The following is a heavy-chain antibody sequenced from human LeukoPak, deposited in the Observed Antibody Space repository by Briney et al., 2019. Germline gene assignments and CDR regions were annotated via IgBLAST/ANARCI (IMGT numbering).Heavy chain of an antibody. CDR1: GFTFSSYS. Sequence: GGSLRLSCAASGFTFSSYSMNWVRQAPGKGLEWVSSISSGSSYIYYADSVKGRFTISRDNAKNSLYLQMNSLRAEDTAVYYCAKDSGGMTAFDIWGQGTTVTVSS. D-gene: IGHD3-10*01. J-gene: IGHJ3*02. CDR3: AKDSGGMTAFDI. V-gene: IGHV3-21*01. CDR2: ISSGSSYI.